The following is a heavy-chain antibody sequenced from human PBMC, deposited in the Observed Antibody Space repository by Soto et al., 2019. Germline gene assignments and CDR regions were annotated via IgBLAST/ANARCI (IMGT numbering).Heavy chain of an antibody. D-gene: IGHD5-18*01. Sequence: QVQLVESGGGVVQPGRSLRLSCAASGLTFSIYGMHWVRQATGKGLEWVAVISNDGSTKYYADSVKGRFTISRDNSMNTLYLQMNSLRAEDTAVYYCAKDREDTAMIFDYWGQGTLVTVSS. CDR2: ISNDGSTK. V-gene: IGHV3-30*18. CDR1: GLTFSIYG. J-gene: IGHJ4*02. CDR3: AKDREDTAMIFDY.